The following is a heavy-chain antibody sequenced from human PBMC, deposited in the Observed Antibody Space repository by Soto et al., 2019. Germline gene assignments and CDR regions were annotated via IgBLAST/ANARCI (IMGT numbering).Heavy chain of an antibody. CDR1: GGSVSVYY. J-gene: IGHJ4*02. D-gene: IGHD1-26*01. CDR2: IYDSGSP. V-gene: IGHV4-59*02. Sequence: QVQLQESGPGQVKPSETLSLTCTISGGSVSVYYWSWIRQPPGQALEWIGYIYDSGSPYNPSFRSRVIISAATSKNEISLKLTSATAADTAVYYCARGVGSSPPRYWGRGTLVTVSS. CDR3: ARGVGSSPPRY.